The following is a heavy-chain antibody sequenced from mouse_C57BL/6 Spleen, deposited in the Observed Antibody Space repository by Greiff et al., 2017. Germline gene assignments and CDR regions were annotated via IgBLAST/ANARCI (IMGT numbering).Heavy chain of an antibody. J-gene: IGHJ4*01. CDR2: ISSGGDYI. D-gene: IGHD2-2*01. CDR3: TRSTMVTTRNYAMDY. Sequence: EVMLVESGEGLVKPGGSLKLSCAASGFTFSSYAMSWVRQTPEKRLEWVAYISSGGDYIYYADTVKGRFTISRDNARNTLYLQMSSMKSEDTAMYYCTRSTMVTTRNYAMDYWGQGTSVTVSS. CDR1: GFTFSSYA. V-gene: IGHV5-9-1*02.